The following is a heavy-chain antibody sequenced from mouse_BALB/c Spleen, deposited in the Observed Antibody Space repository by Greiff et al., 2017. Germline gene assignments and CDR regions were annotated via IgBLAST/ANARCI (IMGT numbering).Heavy chain of an antibody. CDR2: IWSDGST. CDR1: GFSLTSYG. D-gene: IGHD2-4*01. V-gene: IGHV2-6-2*01. J-gene: IGHJ4*01. CDR3: ARHGGLRYAMDY. Sequence: VKLMESGPDLVAPSQSLSITCTVSGFSLTSYGVHWVRQPPGKGLEWLVVIWSDGSTTYNSALKSRLSISKDNSKSQVFLKMNSLQTDDTAMYYCARHGGLRYAMDYWGQGTSVTVSS.